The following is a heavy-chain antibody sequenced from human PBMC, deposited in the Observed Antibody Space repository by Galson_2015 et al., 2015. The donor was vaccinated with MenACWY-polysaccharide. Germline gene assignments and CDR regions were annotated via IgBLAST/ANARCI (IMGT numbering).Heavy chain of an antibody. V-gene: IGHV3-23*01. J-gene: IGHJ4*02. CDR2: ISNTGDST. CDR3: ARDYCDRTTCLPGFDY. CDR1: GFTFSDYG. Sequence: SLRLSCAASGFTFSDYGMSWVRQAPGKGLEWVSVISNTGDSTHYADSVRGRFTISRDNSKKTLSLQMSGLRLEDSAIFYCARDYCDRTTCLPGFDYWGQGTLVTVSS. D-gene: IGHD2-2*01.